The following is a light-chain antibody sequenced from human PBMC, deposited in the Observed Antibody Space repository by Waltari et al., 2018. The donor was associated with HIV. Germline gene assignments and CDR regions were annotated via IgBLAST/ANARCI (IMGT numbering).Light chain of an antibody. CDR3: SSYTSSSYVV. CDR2: DVS. Sequence: QSALTQPASVSGSPGQSITISRTGTSSDVGGYNYVSWYQQHPGKAPKRMIYDVSNRPSGVSNRFSGSKSGNTASLTISGLQAEDEADYYCSSYTSSSYVVFGGGTKLTVL. J-gene: IGLJ2*01. V-gene: IGLV2-14*03. CDR1: SSDVGGYNY.